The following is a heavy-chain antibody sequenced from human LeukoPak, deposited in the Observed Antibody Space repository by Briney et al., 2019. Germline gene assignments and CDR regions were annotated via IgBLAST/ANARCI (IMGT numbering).Heavy chain of an antibody. D-gene: IGHD4-17*01. CDR3: ARDPGDYGDYWGWFDP. Sequence: SETLSLTCTVSGGSISSYYWSWIRQPAGKGLEWIGRIYTSGSTNHNPSLKSRVTMSVDTSKNQFSLKLSSVTAADTAVYYCARDPGDYGDYWGWFDPWGQGTLVTVSS. J-gene: IGHJ5*02. CDR1: GGSISSYY. CDR2: IYTSGST. V-gene: IGHV4-4*07.